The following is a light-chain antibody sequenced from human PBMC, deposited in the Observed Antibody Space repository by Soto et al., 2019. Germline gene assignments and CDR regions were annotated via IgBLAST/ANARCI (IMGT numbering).Light chain of an antibody. CDR1: SSDIGAYDY. V-gene: IGLV2-8*01. Sequence: QSALTQPPSASGSPGQSVTISCTGTSSDIGAYDYVSWYQQHPGKVPKLMIYEVSKRPSGVPDRFSASKSGNTASLTVSGLQAEDEADYYCSSHGGANTFYVFGTGTKVTVL. CDR3: SSHGGANTFYV. CDR2: EVS. J-gene: IGLJ1*01.